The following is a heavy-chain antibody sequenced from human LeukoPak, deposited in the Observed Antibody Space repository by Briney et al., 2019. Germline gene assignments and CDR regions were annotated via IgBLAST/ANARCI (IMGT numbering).Heavy chain of an antibody. J-gene: IGHJ4*02. D-gene: IGHD5-18*01. CDR3: ARQDGYSSGYYFDY. V-gene: IGHV4-59*08. CDR1: GGSISRYY. Sequence: SETLSLTCTVSGGSISRYYWSWIRQPPGKGLEWIGYIFYSGSTKYNPSLKSRVTISVDTSKNQFSLKLSSVTAADTAVYYCARQDGYSSGYYFDYWGQRTLVTVSS. CDR2: IFYSGST.